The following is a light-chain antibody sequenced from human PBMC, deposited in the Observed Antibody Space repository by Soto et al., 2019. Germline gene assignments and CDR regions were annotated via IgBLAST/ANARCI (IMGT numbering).Light chain of an antibody. CDR1: QRISNN. CDR2: GSS. J-gene: IGKJ1*01. CDR3: QQYNNWPWT. Sequence: EIVMTQSPATLSVSPGERVTLSCRASQRISNNVAWYQQKPGQAPRLLIYGSSTRATGIPARFSATGSGTEVTLTISNLQSEDFAVFHCQQYNNWPWTFGQGTRVENK. V-gene: IGKV3-15*01.